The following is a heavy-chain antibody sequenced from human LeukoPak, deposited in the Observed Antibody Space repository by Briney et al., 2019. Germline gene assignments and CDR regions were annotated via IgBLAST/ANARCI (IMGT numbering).Heavy chain of an antibody. J-gene: IGHJ6*02. Sequence: SVKVSCKASGGTSSSYAISWVRQAPGQGLEWMGRIIPILGIANYAQKFQGRVTITADKSTSTAYMELSSLRSEDTAVYYCARDGAARGSGSYFSNFYYYYGMDVWGQGTTVTVSS. D-gene: IGHD3-10*01. CDR1: GGTSSSYA. CDR3: ARDGAARGSGSYFSNFYYYYGMDV. V-gene: IGHV1-69*04. CDR2: IIPILGIA.